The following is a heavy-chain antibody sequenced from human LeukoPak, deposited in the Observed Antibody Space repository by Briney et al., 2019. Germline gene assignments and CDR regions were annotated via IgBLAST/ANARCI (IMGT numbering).Heavy chain of an antibody. CDR3: ARNRTPNEQWLVVGATGN. D-gene: IGHD6-19*01. Sequence: GGSLRLSCAASGFTFSSYSMNWVRQAPGKGLEWVSSISSSSSYIYYADSVKGRFTISRDNAKNSLYLQMNSLRAEDTAVYYCARNRTPNEQWLVVGATGNWGQGTLVTVSS. J-gene: IGHJ4*02. V-gene: IGHV3-21*01. CDR1: GFTFSSYS. CDR2: ISSSSSYI.